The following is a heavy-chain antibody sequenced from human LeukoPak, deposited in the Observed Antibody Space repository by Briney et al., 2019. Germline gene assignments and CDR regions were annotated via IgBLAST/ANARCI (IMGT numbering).Heavy chain of an antibody. CDR3: TRVVTGTFDY. J-gene: IGHJ4*02. V-gene: IGHV3-49*04. CDR2: IRSKVNGATT. D-gene: IGHD1-20*01. CDR1: GFXFGDYG. Sequence: GGSLRLSCTASGFXFGDYGINWVRQAPGKGLEWVGFIRSKVNGATTEYAASVKGTFSISRDDSNSIAYLQMNSLKTEDTAVYYCTRVVTGTFDYWGQGTPVTVSS.